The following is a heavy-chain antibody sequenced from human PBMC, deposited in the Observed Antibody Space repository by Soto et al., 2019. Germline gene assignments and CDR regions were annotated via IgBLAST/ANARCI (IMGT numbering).Heavy chain of an antibody. V-gene: IGHV4-39*01. D-gene: IGHD3-10*01. CDR3: ARPHGSGSYSTY. Sequence: SETLSLTCTVSGGSISSSSYYWGWIRQPPGKGLEWIGSIYYSGSTYYNPSLKSRVTISVDTSKSQFSLKLSSVTAAGTAVYYCARPHGSGSYSTYWGQGTLVTVSS. CDR1: GGSISSSSYY. J-gene: IGHJ4*02. CDR2: IYYSGST.